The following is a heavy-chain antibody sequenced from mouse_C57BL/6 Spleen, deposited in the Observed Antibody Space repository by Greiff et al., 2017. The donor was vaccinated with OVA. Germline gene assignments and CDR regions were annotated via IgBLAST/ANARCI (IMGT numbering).Heavy chain of an antibody. CDR1: GYTFTSYW. D-gene: IGHD3-1*01. CDR3: ASCNSDYYSLDY. Sequence: QVQLQQPGAELVKPGASVKLSCKASGYTFTSYWMHWVKQRPGQGLEWIGMIHPNSGSTNYNEKFKSKATLTVDKSSSTAYMQLSSLTSEDSEVYYCASCNSDYYSLDYWGQGTSVTVSS. J-gene: IGHJ4*01. V-gene: IGHV1-64*01. CDR2: IHPNSGST.